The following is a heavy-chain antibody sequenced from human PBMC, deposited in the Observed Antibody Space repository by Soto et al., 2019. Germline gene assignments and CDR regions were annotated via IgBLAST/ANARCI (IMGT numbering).Heavy chain of an antibody. J-gene: IGHJ6*02. CDR2: IYYSGST. V-gene: IGHV4-30-4*01. CDR1: GGSISSGDYY. Sequence: PSETLSLTCTVSGGSISSGDYYWSWIRQPPGKGLEWIGYIYYSGSTYYNPSLKSRVTISVDTSKKQISLKLSSVTAADTAVYYCARVLRFLEWSPHYYYGMDVWGQGTTVTVSS. CDR3: ARVLRFLEWSPHYYYGMDV. D-gene: IGHD3-3*01.